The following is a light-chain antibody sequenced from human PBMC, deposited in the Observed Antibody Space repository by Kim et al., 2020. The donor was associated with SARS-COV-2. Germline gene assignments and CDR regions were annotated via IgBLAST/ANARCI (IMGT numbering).Light chain of an antibody. CDR3: QQSHTAPLLT. V-gene: IGKV1-39*01. CDR1: QSINTY. J-gene: IGKJ4*01. CDR2: AAS. Sequence: DIQMTQSPSSLAASVGDRVTIACRASQSINTYLIWYQQKPGKSPKLLIYAASTLQSGVPSRFSGSGSGTDFTLTISILQPEDFATYYCQQSHTAPLLTFGGGTKVDIK.